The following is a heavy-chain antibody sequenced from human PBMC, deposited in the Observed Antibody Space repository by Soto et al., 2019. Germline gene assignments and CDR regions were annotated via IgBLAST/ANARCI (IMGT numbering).Heavy chain of an antibody. J-gene: IGHJ3*02. CDR2: FDPEDGET. CDR3: ATEDYYDNAFDI. CDR1: GYTLTELS. D-gene: IGHD3-22*01. V-gene: IGHV1-24*01. Sequence: ASVKVSCKVSGYTLTELSMHWVRQAPGKGLEWTGGFDPEDGETIYAQKFQGRVTMTEDTSTDTAYMELSSLRSEDTAVYYCATEDYYDNAFDIWGQGTMVTVSS.